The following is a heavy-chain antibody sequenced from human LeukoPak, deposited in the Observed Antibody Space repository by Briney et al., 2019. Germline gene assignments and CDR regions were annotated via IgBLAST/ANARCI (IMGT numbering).Heavy chain of an antibody. J-gene: IGHJ5*02. V-gene: IGHV4-59*08. CDR3: ARYALVQNWFDP. Sequence: PSETLSPTCTVSGGPISSYYWTWIRQSPGKGLEWIGYIYYSGNTNYNPSLKSRVTISVDTSKNQFSLKLSSVTAADTAVYYCARYALVQNWFDPWGQGTLVTVSS. D-gene: IGHD2-2*01. CDR2: IYYSGNT. CDR1: GGPISSYY.